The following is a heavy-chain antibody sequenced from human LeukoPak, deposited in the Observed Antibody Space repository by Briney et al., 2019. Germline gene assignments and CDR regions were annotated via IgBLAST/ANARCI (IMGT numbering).Heavy chain of an antibody. Sequence: PSETLSLTCAVYGGSFSGYYWSWIRQPPGKGLEWIGEINHSGSTNYNPSLKSRVTISVDTSKNQFSLKLSSVTAADTAVYYCARASPSVVVPAATDYWGQGTLVTVSS. D-gene: IGHD2-2*01. V-gene: IGHV4-34*01. CDR3: ARASPSVVVPAATDY. CDR2: INHSGST. J-gene: IGHJ4*02. CDR1: GGSFSGYY.